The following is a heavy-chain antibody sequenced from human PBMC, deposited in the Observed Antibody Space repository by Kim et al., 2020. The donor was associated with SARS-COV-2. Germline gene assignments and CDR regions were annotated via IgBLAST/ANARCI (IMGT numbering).Heavy chain of an antibody. Sequence: SETLSLTCAVYGGSFSGYYWSWIRQPPGKGLEWIGEINHSGSTNYNPSLKSRVTISVDTSKNQFSLKLSSVTAADTAVYYCAMGRTYYYDSSGYYSLNYWGQGTLVTVSS. CDR1: GGSFSGYY. CDR3: AMGRTYYYDSSGYYSLNY. CDR2: INHSGST. J-gene: IGHJ4*02. V-gene: IGHV4-34*01. D-gene: IGHD3-22*01.